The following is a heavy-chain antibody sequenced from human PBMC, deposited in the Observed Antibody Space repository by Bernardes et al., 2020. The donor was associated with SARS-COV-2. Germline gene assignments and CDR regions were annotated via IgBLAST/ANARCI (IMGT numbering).Heavy chain of an antibody. D-gene: IGHD3-3*01. Sequence: SEPLSLTCAVYGGSFSGYYWSWIRQPPGKGLEWIGEINHSGSTNYNPSLKSRVTISVDTSKNHFSLKLSSVTAADTAVYYCARGLDFWSPNDYWGQGTLVTVSS. V-gene: IGHV4-34*01. CDR1: GGSFSGYY. J-gene: IGHJ4*02. CDR2: INHSGST. CDR3: ARGLDFWSPNDY.